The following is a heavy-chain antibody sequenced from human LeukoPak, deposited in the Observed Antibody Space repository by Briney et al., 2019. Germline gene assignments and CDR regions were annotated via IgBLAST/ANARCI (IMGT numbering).Heavy chain of an antibody. J-gene: IGHJ3*02. D-gene: IGHD3-22*01. Sequence: ASVKVSCKASGYTFTGYYMHWVRQAPGQGLEWMGWINPNSGGTNYAQKFQGRVTMTRDTSISTAYMELSRLRSDDTAVYYCARDLGDSSGYYTGDLNAFDIWGQGTMVTVSS. CDR1: GYTFTGYY. CDR2: INPNSGGT. CDR3: ARDLGDSSGYYTGDLNAFDI. V-gene: IGHV1-2*02.